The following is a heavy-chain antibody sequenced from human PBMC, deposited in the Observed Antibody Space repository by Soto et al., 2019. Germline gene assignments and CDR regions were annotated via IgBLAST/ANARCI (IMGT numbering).Heavy chain of an antibody. J-gene: IGHJ6*03. CDR3: ARLERSSGWYNYYYYYMDV. CDR2: IYYSGST. Sequence: SDTLSLTCTVSGGSISSYYWSWIRQPPGKGLEWIGYIYYSGSTNYNPSLKSRVTISVDTSKNQFSLKLSSVTAADTAVYYCARLERSSGWYNYYYYYMDVWGKGTTVTVSS. D-gene: IGHD6-19*01. CDR1: GGSISSYY. V-gene: IGHV4-59*08.